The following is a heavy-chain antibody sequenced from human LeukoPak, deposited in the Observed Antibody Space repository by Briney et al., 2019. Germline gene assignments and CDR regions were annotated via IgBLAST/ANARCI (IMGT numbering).Heavy chain of an antibody. Sequence: GGSLRLSCAASGFIFRNYWMHWVRQAPGKGLVWVARINQNGITTTYTDSVKGRFTISRDNAKNTLYLQMNSLRTEDTAVYYCARDFAGDRDYWGQGTLVTVSS. CDR1: GFIFRNYW. CDR3: ARDFAGDRDY. CDR2: INQNGITT. J-gene: IGHJ4*02. V-gene: IGHV3-74*01. D-gene: IGHD4-17*01.